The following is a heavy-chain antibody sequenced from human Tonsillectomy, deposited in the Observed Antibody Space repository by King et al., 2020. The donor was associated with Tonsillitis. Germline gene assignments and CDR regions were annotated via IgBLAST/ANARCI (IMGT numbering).Heavy chain of an antibody. D-gene: IGHD3-22*01. CDR3: ANVFGDSIGYYFYYFHS. CDR2: ISYDGSNE. J-gene: IGHJ4*02. Sequence: VQLVESGGGVVQPGRSLRLSCAASGFTFSSYAMHWVRQAPGKGLEWVAVISYDGSNEYYADSVKGRFTISRDNSKNTLYLQMNSLRSEETALYYCANVFGDSIGYYFYYFHSWGQGSPVSV. V-gene: IGHV3-30-3*01. CDR1: GFTFSSYA.